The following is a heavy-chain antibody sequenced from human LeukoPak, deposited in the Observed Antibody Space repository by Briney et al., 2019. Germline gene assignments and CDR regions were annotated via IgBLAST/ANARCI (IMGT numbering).Heavy chain of an antibody. CDR2: VYTSGST. V-gene: IGHV4-61*02. Sequence: SSETLSLTCTVSGGSISSGNYFWSWIRQPAGKGLEWIGRVYTSGSTNYNPSLKSRVTISIDTSKNQFSLRLSSVTAADTAVYYCARSPLEYDFWNGRHYYFDYWGQGTLVTVSS. CDR3: ARSPLEYDFWNGRHYYFDY. D-gene: IGHD3-3*01. CDR1: GGSISSGNYF. J-gene: IGHJ4*02.